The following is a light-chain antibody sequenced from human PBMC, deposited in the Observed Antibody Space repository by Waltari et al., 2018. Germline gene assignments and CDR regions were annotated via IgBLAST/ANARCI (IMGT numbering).Light chain of an antibody. CDR3: QQYNSVLWT. Sequence: DVQMTQYPSTLSASVGDRVTITCRASQSISTWLAWYPQKAGKAPKVLIYKASSLESGVPSRFSGSGSGTEFTRTISSLQPDDFATYYCQQYNSVLWTFGQGTKVEIK. CDR2: KAS. CDR1: QSISTW. V-gene: IGKV1-5*03. J-gene: IGKJ1*01.